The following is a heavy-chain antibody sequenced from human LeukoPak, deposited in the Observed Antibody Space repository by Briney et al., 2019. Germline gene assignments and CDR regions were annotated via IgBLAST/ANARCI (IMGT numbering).Heavy chain of an antibody. CDR1: GFTFSSYA. D-gene: IGHD4-17*01. V-gene: IGHV3-23*01. J-gene: IGHJ4*02. CDR3: AKIGSPATTNYFDY. CDR2: ISSSGGST. Sequence: GGSLRLSCTASGFTFSSYAMSWVRQAPGKGLEWVSTISSSGGSTYYADSVKGRFTISRDNSKNTLYLQMNSLRAEDSAVYYCAKIGSPATTNYFDYWGQGTLVSVSS.